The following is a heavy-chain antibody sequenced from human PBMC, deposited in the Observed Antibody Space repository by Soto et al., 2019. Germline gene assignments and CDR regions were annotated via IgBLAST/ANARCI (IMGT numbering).Heavy chain of an antibody. CDR1: GGTFSNDI. V-gene: IGHV1-69*08. J-gene: IGHJ4*02. D-gene: IGHD3-22*01. CDR2: IIPLLDTT. Sequence: ASVKVSCKTSGGTFSNDIITWVRQAPGQGLEWMGRIIPLLDTTNYAQKFQGRVTITADKSTSTAYMELRSLRSDDTAVYYCARGLGGYTNDGYVYWGQGTLVTSPQ. CDR3: ARGLGGYTNDGYVY.